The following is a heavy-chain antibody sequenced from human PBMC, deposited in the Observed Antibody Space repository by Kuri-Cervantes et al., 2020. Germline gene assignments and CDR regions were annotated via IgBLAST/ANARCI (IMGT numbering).Heavy chain of an antibody. V-gene: IGHV4-38-2*02. CDR2: IYHSGST. Sequence: LRLSCTVSDFSINSNSYWGWIRQPPGKGLEWIASIYHSGSTYYNPSLKSRVTISVDTSKNQLSLKLSSVTAADTAVYFCARVAAGTGTFNYWGQGTLVTVSS. CDR1: DFSINSNSY. J-gene: IGHJ4*02. CDR3: ARVAAGTGTFNY. D-gene: IGHD6-13*01.